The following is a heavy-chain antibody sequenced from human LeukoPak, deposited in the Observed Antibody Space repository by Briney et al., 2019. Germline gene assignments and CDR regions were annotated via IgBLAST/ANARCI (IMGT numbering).Heavy chain of an antibody. V-gene: IGHV3-9*01. CDR1: GFTFDDYA. Sequence: PGGSLRLSCAASGFTFDDYAMHWVRQAPGKGLEWVSGISWDSGTIGYADSVKGRFTISRDNAKNSLYLQMNSLRAEDTALYYCAKGLNFGAFDFWGQGTMVTVSS. CDR2: ISWDSGTI. CDR3: AKGLNFGAFDF. D-gene: IGHD1-7*01. J-gene: IGHJ3*01.